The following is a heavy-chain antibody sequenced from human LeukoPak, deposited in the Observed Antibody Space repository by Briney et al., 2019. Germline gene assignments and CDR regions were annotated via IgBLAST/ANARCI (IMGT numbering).Heavy chain of an antibody. CDR1: GYTFTDYY. D-gene: IGHD3-9*01. V-gene: IGHV1-2*02. J-gene: IGHJ4*02. CDR3: ARGHDNTGYNYFDY. CDR2: INPKSGGT. Sequence: ASVKVSCKASGYTFTDYYIHWVRQAPGQGLERMGWINPKSGGTNYAQKFQGRVTMTRDTSIATTYMDLSSLMSDDTAVYYCARGHDNTGYNYFDYWGQGTLVTVSS.